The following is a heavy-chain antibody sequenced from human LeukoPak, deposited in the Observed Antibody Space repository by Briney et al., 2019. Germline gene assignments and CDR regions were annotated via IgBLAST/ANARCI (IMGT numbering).Heavy chain of an antibody. D-gene: IGHD6-13*01. J-gene: IGHJ4*02. CDR1: GFTFSSYW. V-gene: IGHV3-7*03. CDR3: ARSYSINWYFDF. Sequence: PGGSLRLSCAASGFTFSSYWMSWVRQAPGKGLEWVANIKQDGSEIYYVDSVKGRFTISRDNAKNSLYLQMNSLRAEDTALYYCARSYSINWYFDFWGQGTLVTVSS. CDR2: IKQDGSEI.